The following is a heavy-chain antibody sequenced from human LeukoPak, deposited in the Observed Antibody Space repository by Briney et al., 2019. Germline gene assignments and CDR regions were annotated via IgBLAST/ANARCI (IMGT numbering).Heavy chain of an antibody. V-gene: IGHV1-24*01. CDR1: GYTLTELS. Sequence: ASVKVSCKVSGYTLTELSMHWVRQAPGKGLEWMGGFDPEDGETIYAQKFQGRVTMTEDTSTDTAYMELSSLRSGDTAVYYCATDASNIAAAGTCDYFDYWGQGTLVTVSS. CDR3: ATDASNIAAAGTCDYFDY. CDR2: FDPEDGET. J-gene: IGHJ4*02. D-gene: IGHD6-13*01.